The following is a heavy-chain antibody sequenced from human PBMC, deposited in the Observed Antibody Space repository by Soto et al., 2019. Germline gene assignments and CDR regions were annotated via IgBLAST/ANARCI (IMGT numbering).Heavy chain of an antibody. CDR3: AKDHLTTKVTAVGY. V-gene: IGHV3-30*18. CDR2: ISYHGSDK. Sequence: QVQLVESGGGVVQPGRSLRLSCAASGFTFSNYGMHWVRQAPGKGLEWVAVISYHGSDKYYAYSVKGRFTISTDNSKNTLYLQMGSLRAEDTAVFYSAKDHLTTKVTAVGYWGQGTLVTVSS. J-gene: IGHJ4*02. CDR1: GFTFSNYG. D-gene: IGHD2-21*02.